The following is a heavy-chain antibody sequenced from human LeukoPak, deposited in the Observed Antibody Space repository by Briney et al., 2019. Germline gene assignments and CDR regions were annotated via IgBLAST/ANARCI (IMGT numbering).Heavy chain of an antibody. Sequence: PSETLSLXCTVSGGSISSSSYYWGWNRQPPGKGLEWIGSIYYSGITYYNPSLKSRVTISVDTSKNQFSLKLSSVTAADTAVYYCARNWGSGYFDYWGQGTLVTVSS. CDR2: IYYSGIT. D-gene: IGHD7-27*01. CDR1: GGSISSSSYY. CDR3: ARNWGSGYFDY. J-gene: IGHJ4*02. V-gene: IGHV4-39*01.